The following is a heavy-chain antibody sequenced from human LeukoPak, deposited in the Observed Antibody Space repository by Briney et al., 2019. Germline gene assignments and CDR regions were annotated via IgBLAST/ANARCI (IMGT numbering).Heavy chain of an antibody. CDR1: GGSISSYY. D-gene: IGHD6-13*01. J-gene: IGHJ4*02. CDR2: IYTSGST. Sequence: SEALSLTCTVSGGSISSYYWNWIRQPAGKGLEWIGRIYTSGSTTYNPSLKSRVTMSLDTSKKQFSLKLTSGTAADTAVYYCARTPLYSSSWYSPFDYWGQGTLVTVSS. V-gene: IGHV4-4*07. CDR3: ARTPLYSSSWYSPFDY.